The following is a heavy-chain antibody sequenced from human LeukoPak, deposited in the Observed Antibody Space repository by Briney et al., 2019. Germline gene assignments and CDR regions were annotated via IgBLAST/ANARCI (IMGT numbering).Heavy chain of an antibody. D-gene: IGHD4-17*01. J-gene: IGHJ4*02. V-gene: IGHV3-23*01. CDR2: ISGSGGST. CDR3: AKDIYDYGDYCFDY. Sequence: GGFLRLSCAASGFTFSSYAMSWVRQAPGKGLEWVSAISGSGGSTYYADSVKGRFTISRDNSKNTLYLQMNSLRAEDTAVYYCAKDIYDYGDYCFDYWGQGTLVTVSS. CDR1: GFTFSSYA.